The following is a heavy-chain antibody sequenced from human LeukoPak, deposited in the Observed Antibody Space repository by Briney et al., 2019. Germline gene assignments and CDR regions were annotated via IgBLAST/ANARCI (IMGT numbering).Heavy chain of an antibody. CDR1: GGSISSYY. J-gene: IGHJ3*02. V-gene: IGHV4-59*08. CDR2: IYYSGST. Sequence: PSETLSLTCTVSGGSISSYYWGWIRQPPGKGLEWIGYIYYSGSTNYNPSLKSRVTISVDASKNQFSLKLSSVTAADTAVYYCARHSLYNWNDAEAFDIWGQGTMVTVSS. D-gene: IGHD1-20*01. CDR3: ARHSLYNWNDAEAFDI.